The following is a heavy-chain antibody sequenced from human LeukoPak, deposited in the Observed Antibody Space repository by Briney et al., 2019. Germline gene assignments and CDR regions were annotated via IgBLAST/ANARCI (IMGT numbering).Heavy chain of an antibody. D-gene: IGHD6-19*01. J-gene: IGHJ3*02. CDR2: INPDAGDT. CDR1: GYPFTDYF. CDR3: ARLSTATRHWLAASDI. Sequence: GASVKVSCKASGYPFTDYFLYWVRQAPGQGLEWMGRINPDAGDTNYAQTFQGRITMTRGTSISTAYMELSSLKSDDTAVYYCARLSTATRHWLAASDIWGQGTVVTVSS. V-gene: IGHV1-2*06.